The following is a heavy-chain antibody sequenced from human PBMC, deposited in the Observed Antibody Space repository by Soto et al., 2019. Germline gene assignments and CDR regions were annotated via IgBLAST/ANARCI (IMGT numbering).Heavy chain of an antibody. CDR2: IHNSCSP. V-gene: IGHV4-4*08. J-gene: IGHJ4*02. CDR1: GVSVSDYH. CDR3: ARGSTTEKVDS. Sequence: SETLSLTCSVSGVSVSDYHWTWIRLTPKKELQWIGFIHNSCSPYNNPSLRSLVTISADTSMNQFSLALTSVTAADTAIYYCARGSTTEKVDSRGQGILVTVSS.